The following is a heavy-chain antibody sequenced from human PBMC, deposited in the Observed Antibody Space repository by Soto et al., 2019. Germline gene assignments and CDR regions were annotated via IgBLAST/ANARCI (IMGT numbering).Heavy chain of an antibody. D-gene: IGHD4-17*01. CDR1: GCSISSGGYS. J-gene: IGHJ6*02. Sequence: PSETLSLTCAVSGCSISSGGYSLSWIRQPPGKGLEWIGYIYDSGFTYYNPSLKSRVTISVDRSKNQFSLKLSSVTAADTAVYYCARAHYGDFGYGMDVWGQGTTVTVSS. V-gene: IGHV4-30-2*01. CDR3: ARAHYGDFGYGMDV. CDR2: IYDSGFT.